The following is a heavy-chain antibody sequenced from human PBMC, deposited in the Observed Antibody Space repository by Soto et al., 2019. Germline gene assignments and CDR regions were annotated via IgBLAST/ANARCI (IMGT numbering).Heavy chain of an antibody. Sequence: GESLKISCKGSGYSFTSYWISWVRQMPGKGLEWMGRIDPSDSYTNYSPSFQGHVTISADKSISTAYLQWSSLKAADTAMYYCVRGGFYYYGMDVWGQGTKVTVYS. CDR3: VRGGFYYYGMDV. CDR1: GYSFTSYW. D-gene: IGHD3-16*01. CDR2: IDPSDSYT. V-gene: IGHV5-10-1*01. J-gene: IGHJ6*02.